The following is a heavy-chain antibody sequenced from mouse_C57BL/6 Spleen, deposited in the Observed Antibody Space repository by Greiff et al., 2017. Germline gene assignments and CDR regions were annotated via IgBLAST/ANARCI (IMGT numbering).Heavy chain of an antibody. J-gene: IGHJ1*03. V-gene: IGHV1-69*01. CDR1: GYTFTSYW. CDR3: ARRSLCTVVAKRYFDV. Sequence: QVQLQQPGAELVMPGASVKLSCKASGYTFTSYWMHWVKQRPGQGLEWIGEINPSDSYTNYNQKFKGKSTLTVDKSSSTAYMQLSSLTSEDAADYYAARRSLCTVVAKRYFDVWGTGTTVTVSS. CDR2: INPSDSYT. D-gene: IGHD1-1*01.